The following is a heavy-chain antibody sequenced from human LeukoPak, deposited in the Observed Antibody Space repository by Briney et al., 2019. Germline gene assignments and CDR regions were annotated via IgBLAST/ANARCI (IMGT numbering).Heavy chain of an antibody. CDR3: ATVGALRYFDWLLYFDY. Sequence: ASVKVSCKVSGDTLTELSMHWVRQAPGKGLEWMGGFDPEDGETIYAQKFRGRVTMTEDTSTDTAYMELSSLRSEDTAVYYCATVGALRYFDWLLYFDYWGQGTLVTVSS. CDR1: GDTLTELS. J-gene: IGHJ4*02. V-gene: IGHV1-24*01. D-gene: IGHD3-9*01. CDR2: FDPEDGET.